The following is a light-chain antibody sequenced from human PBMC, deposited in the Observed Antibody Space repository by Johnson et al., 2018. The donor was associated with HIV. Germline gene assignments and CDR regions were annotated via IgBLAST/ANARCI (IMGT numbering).Light chain of an antibody. CDR3: GTWDSSLTASV. CDR2: ENN. CDR1: VSNIESYF. J-gene: IGLJ1*01. V-gene: IGLV1-51*02. Sequence: QSVLTQPPSVSAAPGQTVNISCSGNVSNIESYFVSWYQQLPGAAPTLLIYENNKRPSGIPDRFSGSKSGTSATLGITGLQTGDEADYYCGTWDSSLTASVFGTGTKVTVL.